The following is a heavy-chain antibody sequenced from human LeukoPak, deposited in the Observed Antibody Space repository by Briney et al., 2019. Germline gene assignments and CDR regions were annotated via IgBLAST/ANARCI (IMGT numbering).Heavy chain of an antibody. Sequence: SETLSLTCTVSGVSISSYYWSWIRQPPGKGLEWIGYIYYSGSTNYNPSLKSRVTISVDTSKNQFSLKLSSVTAADTAVYYCARDFQGYYYYGMDVWGQGTTVTVS. CDR2: IYYSGST. J-gene: IGHJ6*02. V-gene: IGHV4-59*01. CDR1: GVSISSYY. CDR3: ARDFQGYYYYGMDV.